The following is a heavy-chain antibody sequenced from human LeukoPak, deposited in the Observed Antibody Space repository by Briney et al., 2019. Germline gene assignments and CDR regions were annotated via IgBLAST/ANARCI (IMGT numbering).Heavy chain of an antibody. CDR1: GFTFSSYA. CDR3: AREGNYRHDFDY. J-gene: IGHJ4*02. Sequence: GGSLRLSCATSGFTFSSYAMRWVRQAPGKGLEWVSSITGKGSQTYYADSVKGRLIISRDNSKSTLYLQMNSLRADDTAVYYCAREGNYRHDFDYWGQGTLVTVSS. CDR2: ITGKGSQT. D-gene: IGHD5-24*01. V-gene: IGHV3-23*01.